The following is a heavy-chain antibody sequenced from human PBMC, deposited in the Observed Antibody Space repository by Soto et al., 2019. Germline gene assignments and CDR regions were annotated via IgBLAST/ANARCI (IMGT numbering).Heavy chain of an antibody. CDR1: GYTFTGYY. CDR3: ARDQEYSSGWYSREYSFDY. Sequence: QVQLVQSGAEVKKPGASVKVSCKASGYTFTGYYMHWVRQAPGQGLEWMCWINPNSGGTNYAQKFQGWVTMTRDTSIGTAYMELSRLRSDDTAVYYCARDQEYSSGWYSREYSFDYWGQGTLVTVSS. V-gene: IGHV1-2*04. J-gene: IGHJ4*02. D-gene: IGHD6-19*01. CDR2: INPNSGGT.